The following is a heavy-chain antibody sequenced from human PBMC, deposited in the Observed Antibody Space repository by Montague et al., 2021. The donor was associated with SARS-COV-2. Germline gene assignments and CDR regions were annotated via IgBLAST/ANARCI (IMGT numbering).Heavy chain of an antibody. CDR3: ARGGSGGSCYSPPCYFDY. CDR2: IYSGGST. V-gene: IGHV3-53*01. CDR1: GLIVSSNY. J-gene: IGHJ4*02. Sequence: SLRLSCAASGLIVSSNYMSWVRQAPGKGPEWVSVIYSGGSTYYADSVKGRFTISRDNSKNTLYLQMNTLSAEDTAVYYCARGGSGGSCYSPPCYFDYWGQGTLVTVSS. D-gene: IGHD2-15*01.